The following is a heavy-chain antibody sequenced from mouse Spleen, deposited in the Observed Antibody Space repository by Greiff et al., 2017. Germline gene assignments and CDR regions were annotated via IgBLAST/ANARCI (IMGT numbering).Heavy chain of an antibody. Sequence: VQLQQSGPGLVKPSQSLSLTCSVTGYSITSGYYWNWIRQFPGNKLEWMGYISYDGSNNYNPSLKNRISITRDTSKNQFFLKLNSVTTEDTATYYCARDQRRRYYYYAMDYWGQGTSVTVSS. V-gene: IGHV3-6*01. CDR2: ISYDGSN. CDR3: ARDQRRRYYYYAMDY. CDR1: GYSITSGYY. D-gene: IGHD1-1*01. J-gene: IGHJ4*01.